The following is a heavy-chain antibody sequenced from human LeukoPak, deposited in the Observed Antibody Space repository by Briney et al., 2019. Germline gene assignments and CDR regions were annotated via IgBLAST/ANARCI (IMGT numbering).Heavy chain of an antibody. CDR1: GFTFDNYR. CDR3: ARDGRNWKFDY. D-gene: IGHD1-1*01. J-gene: IGHJ4*02. CDR2: ITRSSSYV. Sequence: GGSLRLSCAASGFTFDNYRMSWVRQAPGKGLEWVSSITRSSSYVYYADSVKGRFTISRDNAKDSLFLQMNSLRAEDTAVYFCARDGRNWKFDYWGQGALVTASS. V-gene: IGHV3-21*01.